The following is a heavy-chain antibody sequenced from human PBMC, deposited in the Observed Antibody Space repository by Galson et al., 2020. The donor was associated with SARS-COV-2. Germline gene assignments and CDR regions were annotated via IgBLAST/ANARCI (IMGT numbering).Heavy chain of an antibody. CDR3: ARVGDCSGGICYGAEYFQH. V-gene: IGHV3-11*06. J-gene: IGHJ1*01. D-gene: IGHD2-15*01. Sequence: NSGGSLRLSCAASGFKFSDYFMSWVRQAPGKGLEWVSYISSSGSYINYVDSVKGRFTISSDNAENSLNLQMNSLRVEDTAVYYCARVGDCSGGICYGAEYFQHWGQGTLVTVSS. CDR1: GFKFSDYF. CDR2: ISSSGSYI.